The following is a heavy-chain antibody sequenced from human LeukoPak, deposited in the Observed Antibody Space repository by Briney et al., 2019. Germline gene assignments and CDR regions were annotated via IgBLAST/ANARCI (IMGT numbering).Heavy chain of an antibody. J-gene: IGHJ4*02. CDR2: ISYDGSNK. CDR1: GFTFSIYG. V-gene: IGHV3-30*18. Sequence: GRSLRLSWAASGFTFSIYGMHWVRQAPGKGLDWVAVISYDGSNKYYADSVKGRFTISRDNSKNTLYLQMNSLRAEDTAVYYCANALRYFDCPKDYWGQGTLVTVSS. CDR3: ANALRYFDCPKDY. D-gene: IGHD3-9*01.